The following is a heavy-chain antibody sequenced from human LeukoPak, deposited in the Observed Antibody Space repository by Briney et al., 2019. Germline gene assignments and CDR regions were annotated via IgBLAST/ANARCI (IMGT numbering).Heavy chain of an antibody. V-gene: IGHV5-51*01. Sequence: GESLKISCKGSGYSFTSYWIGWVRQMPGKGLEWMGIIYPGDSDTRYSPSFQGQVTISADKSISTAYLQWSSLKASDTAMYYCARRDITMVRGVINNDFDIWGQGTMVTVSS. CDR3: ARRDITMVRGVINNDFDI. CDR2: IYPGDSDT. D-gene: IGHD3-10*01. CDR1: GYSFTSYW. J-gene: IGHJ3*02.